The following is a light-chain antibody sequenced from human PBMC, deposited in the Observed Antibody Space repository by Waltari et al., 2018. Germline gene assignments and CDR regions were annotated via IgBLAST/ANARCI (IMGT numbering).Light chain of an antibody. Sequence: DIVMTQSPDSLAVSLGARATITCKPSPSVLFNSNNKKYLAWYQQKPGQPPKLLIYWASTRESGVPDRFSGSGSGTDFALTISSLQAEDVAVYYCQQYFNTPYTFGQGTKLEIK. V-gene: IGKV4-1*01. CDR1: PSVLFNSNNKKY. J-gene: IGKJ2*01. CDR3: QQYFNTPYT. CDR2: WAS.